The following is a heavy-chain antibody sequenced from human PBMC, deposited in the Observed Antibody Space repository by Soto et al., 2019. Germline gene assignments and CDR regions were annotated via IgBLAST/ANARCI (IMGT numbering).Heavy chain of an antibody. D-gene: IGHD6-19*01. CDR3: ARTYSSGWYTDY. J-gene: IGHJ4*02. V-gene: IGHV3-48*02. Sequence: EVQLLESGGGLVQPGGSLRLSCAASGFTFSSYAMSWVRQAPGKGLEWVSYISGSSSTIYYADSVKGRFTISRDNAKNSLYLQMNSLRDEDTAVYYCARTYSSGWYTDYWGQGTLVTVSS. CDR1: GFTFSSYA. CDR2: ISGSSSTI.